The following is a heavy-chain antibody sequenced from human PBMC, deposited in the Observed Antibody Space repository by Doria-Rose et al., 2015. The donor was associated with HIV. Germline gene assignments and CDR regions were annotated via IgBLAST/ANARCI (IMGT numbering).Heavy chain of an antibody. CDR2: IFSVDER. J-gene: IGHJ4*02. CDR3: ARIKSSRWYHKYYFDF. V-gene: IGHV2-26*01. D-gene: IGHD6-13*01. CDR1: GVSLSSPGMG. Sequence: QVTLKESGPVLVKPTETLTLTCTVSGVSLSSPGMGVSWIRQPPGKALEWLANIFSVDERSYKTSLKSRLTISRGTSKSQVVLTMTDMDPVDTSTYYCARIKSSRWYHKYYFDFWGQGTLVIVSA.